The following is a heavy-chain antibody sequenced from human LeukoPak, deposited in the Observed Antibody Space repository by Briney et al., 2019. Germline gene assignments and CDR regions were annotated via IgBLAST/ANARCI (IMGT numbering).Heavy chain of an antibody. V-gene: IGHV4-61*02. CDR1: GGSISSGSYY. CDR2: IYTSGST. Sequence: PSETLSLTCTVSGGSISSGSYYWSWIRQPAGKGLEWIGRIYTSGSTNYNPSLKSRVTISVDTSKNQFSLKLSSVTAADTAVYYCARAIDSSGYQHKGFDPWGQGTLVTVSS. CDR3: ARAIDSSGYQHKGFDP. J-gene: IGHJ5*02. D-gene: IGHD3-22*01.